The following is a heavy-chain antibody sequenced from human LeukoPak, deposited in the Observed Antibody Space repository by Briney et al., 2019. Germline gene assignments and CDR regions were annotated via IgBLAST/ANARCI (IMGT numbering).Heavy chain of an antibody. CDR2: IYHIGST. V-gene: IGHV4-39*07. Sequence: SETLSLTCTVSGASISKIEDYWGWLRESPGKGLEWIETIYHIGSTYYNPSLKSRVTISVDTSKNQFSLKLSSVTAADTAVYYCARAYSYGRGVIDYWGQGTLVTVSS. J-gene: IGHJ4*02. CDR1: GASISKIEDY. D-gene: IGHD5-18*01. CDR3: ARAYSYGRGVIDY.